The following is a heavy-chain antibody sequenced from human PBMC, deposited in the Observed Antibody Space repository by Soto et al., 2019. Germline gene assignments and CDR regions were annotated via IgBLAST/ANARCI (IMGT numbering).Heavy chain of an antibody. D-gene: IGHD3-9*01. Sequence: PGGSLRLSCAASGFTFSSYAMSWVRQAPGKGLEWVSAISGSSSYIYYADSVKGRFTISRDNAKNSLYLQMNSLRAEDTAVYYCARILGYDILTGYHYLHPFDYWGQGTLVTVSS. CDR3: ARILGYDILTGYHYLHPFDY. J-gene: IGHJ4*02. V-gene: IGHV3-21*01. CDR2: ISGSSSYI. CDR1: GFTFSSYA.